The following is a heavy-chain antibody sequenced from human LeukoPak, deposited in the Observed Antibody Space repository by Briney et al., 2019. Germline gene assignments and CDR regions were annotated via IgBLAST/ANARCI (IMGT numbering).Heavy chain of an antibody. Sequence: GGSLRLSCAASGFAFNTQDMRWVRQAPGKGLEWVSSITIAGGTFYADSVRGRFTISRDNSKNTLDLQMNSLRVEDTAVYYCGKGRVSDWGQGTLVTVSS. V-gene: IGHV3-23*01. CDR3: GKGRVSD. CDR2: ITIAGGT. CDR1: GFAFNTQD. J-gene: IGHJ4*02. D-gene: IGHD6-19*01.